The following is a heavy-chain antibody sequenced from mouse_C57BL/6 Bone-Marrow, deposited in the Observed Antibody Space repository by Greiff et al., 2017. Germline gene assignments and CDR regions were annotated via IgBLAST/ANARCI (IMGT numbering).Heavy chain of an antibody. D-gene: IGHD2-4*01. CDR2: INPYNGGT. Sequence: EVQLQQSGPVLVKPGASVKMSCKASGYTFTDYYMNWVKQSHGKSLEWIGVINPYNGGTSYNQKFKGKATLTVDKSSSTAYMELNSLTSEDSAVYYCARSESYDYDWFAYWGQGTLVTVSA. CDR1: GYTFTDYY. CDR3: ARSESYDYDWFAY. J-gene: IGHJ3*01. V-gene: IGHV1-19*01.